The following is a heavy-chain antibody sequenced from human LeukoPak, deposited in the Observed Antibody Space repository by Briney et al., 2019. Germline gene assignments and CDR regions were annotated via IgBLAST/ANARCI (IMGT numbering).Heavy chain of an antibody. Sequence: PSQTLSLTCTVSGGSISSRDYYWTWIRQSPGKGLEWLGYIYYSGSTYYNPSLKSRVTISVDTSKNQFSLNLSSVTAADTAVYYCARADLSVSGRVGAFDIWGQGTMVTVSS. D-gene: IGHD3-16*01. CDR3: ARADLSVSGRVGAFDI. V-gene: IGHV4-30-4*08. CDR2: IYYSGST. CDR1: GGSISSRDYY. J-gene: IGHJ3*02.